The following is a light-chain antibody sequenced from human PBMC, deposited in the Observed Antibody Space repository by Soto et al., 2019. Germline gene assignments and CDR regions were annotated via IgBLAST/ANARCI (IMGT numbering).Light chain of an antibody. CDR3: AAWDVSLSGWV. J-gene: IGLJ3*02. CDR2: RDS. CDR1: SSNIGSNA. Sequence: QSVLTQPPSASGTPGQRVSISCSGSSSNIGSNAVHWYQQFPGTAPRLLIYRDSQRPSGVPDRFSGSKSGTSASLVISGLQSEDEADYYCAAWDVSLSGWVFGGGTKLTVL. V-gene: IGLV1-44*01.